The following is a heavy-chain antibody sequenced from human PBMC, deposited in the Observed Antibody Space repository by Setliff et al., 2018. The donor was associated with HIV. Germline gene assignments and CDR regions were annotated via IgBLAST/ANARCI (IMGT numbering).Heavy chain of an antibody. Sequence: GGSLRLSCEVSGLTFRRYWMHWVRQAPGKGLVWVSRINRDGSSISYADSVKGRFTSSRDNAKNTLFLQMNSLRAEDTAVYYCAKGELDYWGQGTLVTVSS. CDR1: GLTFRRYW. CDR2: INRDGSSI. J-gene: IGHJ4*02. CDR3: AKGELDY. V-gene: IGHV3-74*01. D-gene: IGHD1-26*01.